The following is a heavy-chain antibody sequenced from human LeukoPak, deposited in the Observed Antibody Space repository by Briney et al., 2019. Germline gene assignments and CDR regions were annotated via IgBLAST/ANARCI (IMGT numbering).Heavy chain of an antibody. CDR2: IHPGSGVT. J-gene: IGHJ5*02. V-gene: IGHV1-2*02. CDR1: GYTFTASY. CDR3: ASYGSGYNWLDP. Sequence: ASVNVSCRASGYTFTASYMHWVRQAPGQGLEWMGWIHPGSGVTVYAQNFQGRVTITRDTSISTAYMDLTSLKSDDTAVYYCASYGSGYNWLDPWGQGTLVTVSS. D-gene: IGHD3-10*01.